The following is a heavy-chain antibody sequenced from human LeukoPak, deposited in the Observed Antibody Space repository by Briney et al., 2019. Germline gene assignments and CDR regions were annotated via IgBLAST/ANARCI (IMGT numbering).Heavy chain of an antibody. CDR3: ARARGYGSGSYYYGFDY. CDR1: GGSISSSSYY. Sequence: SETLSLTCTVSGGSISSSSYYWGWIRQPPGKGLEWIGSIYYSGSTYYNPSLRSRVTISVDTSKNQFSLKLSSVTAADTAVYYCARARGYGSGSYYYGFDYWGQGTLVTVSS. J-gene: IGHJ4*02. D-gene: IGHD3-10*01. CDR2: IYYSGST. V-gene: IGHV4-39*07.